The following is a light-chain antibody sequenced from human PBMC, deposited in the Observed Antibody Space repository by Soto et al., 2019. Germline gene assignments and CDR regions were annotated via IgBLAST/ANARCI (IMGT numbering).Light chain of an antibody. Sequence: DIVMTQSPDSLAVSLGERATINCKSSQSVLYSSNNKNYLAWYQQKPGQPNTLLIYWASTRESGVPDRFSGSGSETDCTLTISSVHAEDLAVYCCQQYYITPRTFGQRTKVEVK. CDR3: QQYYITPRT. J-gene: IGKJ1*01. V-gene: IGKV4-1*01. CDR1: QSVLYSSNNKNY. CDR2: WAS.